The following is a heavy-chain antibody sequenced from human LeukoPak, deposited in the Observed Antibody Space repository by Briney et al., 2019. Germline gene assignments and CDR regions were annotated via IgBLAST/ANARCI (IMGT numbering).Heavy chain of an antibody. V-gene: IGHV6-1*01. Sequence: SQTLSLTCAISRDSVSSNSAAWNWIRESPSRGLEWLGGTYYRSKWFNGYATSLKSRITINPDTSKNQFSLQLKSVTPEDTAVYYCARETISASGSFLAYWGQGTLVTLSS. J-gene: IGHJ4*02. D-gene: IGHD6-13*01. CDR2: TYYRSKWFN. CDR3: ARETISASGSFLAY. CDR1: RDSVSSNSAA.